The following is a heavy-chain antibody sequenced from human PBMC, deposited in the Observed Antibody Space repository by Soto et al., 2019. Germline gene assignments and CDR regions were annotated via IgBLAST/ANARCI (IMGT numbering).Heavy chain of an antibody. V-gene: IGHV1-3*01. D-gene: IGHD1-1*01. CDR2: INAGNGNT. CDR3: GRRSPRYGIDY. J-gene: IGHJ4*02. Sequence: ASVKVSCKASGYIFSTCTFHWVRQAPGQRLEWMGWINAGNGNTKYSQRFQGRVTITSDTSASTAYMELSSLKSEDTAVYYCGRRSPRYGIDYWGQGTLVTVSS. CDR1: GYIFSTCT.